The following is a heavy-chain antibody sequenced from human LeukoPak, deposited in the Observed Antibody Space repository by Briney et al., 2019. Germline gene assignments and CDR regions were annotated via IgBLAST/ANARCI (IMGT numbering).Heavy chain of an antibody. V-gene: IGHV3-74*01. Sequence: GGSLRLSCAASGFTFSNYWMHWFRQAPGKGLVWVSRINSDGSSTTYADSVKGRFTISRDNAKNTLYLQMNSLRAEDTAVYYCARDYGRSRDYGMDVWGQGTTVTVSS. J-gene: IGHJ6*02. CDR1: GFTFSNYW. CDR3: ARDYGRSRDYGMDV. CDR2: INSDGSST. D-gene: IGHD3-10*01.